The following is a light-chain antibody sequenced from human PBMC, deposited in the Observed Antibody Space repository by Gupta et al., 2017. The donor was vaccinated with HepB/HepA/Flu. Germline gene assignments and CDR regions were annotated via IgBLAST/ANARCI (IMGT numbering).Light chain of an antibody. Sequence: QSVLTPPPSSSATPGQRVTFSCSGSSPNIGSNYVSWYQQLPGTAPKLLIYRNNQRPSGVPDRFSGSKSGTSASLAISXLXSEDEAXYYCAAWDDSGSGRGVFGGGTKLTVL. CDR3: AAWDDSGSGRGV. CDR2: RNN. J-gene: IGLJ3*02. CDR1: SPNIGSNY. V-gene: IGLV1-47*01.